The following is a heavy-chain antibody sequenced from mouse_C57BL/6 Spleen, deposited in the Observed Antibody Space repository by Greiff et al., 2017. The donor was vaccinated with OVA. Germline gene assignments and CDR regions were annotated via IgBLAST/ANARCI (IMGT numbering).Heavy chain of an antibody. V-gene: IGHV1-75*01. CDR1: GYTFTDYY. D-gene: IGHD2-5*01. CDR3: ARSRYSNYEGYYAMDY. Sequence: VQLQQSGPELVKPGASVKISCKASGYTFTDYYINWVKQRPGQGLEWIGWIFPGSGSTYYNEKFKGKATLTVDKSSSTAYMLLSSLTSEDSAVYFCARSRYSNYEGYYAMDYWGQGTSVTVSS. J-gene: IGHJ4*01. CDR2: IFPGSGST.